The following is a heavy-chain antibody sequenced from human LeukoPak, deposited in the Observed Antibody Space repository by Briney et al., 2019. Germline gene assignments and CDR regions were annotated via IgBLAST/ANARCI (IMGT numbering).Heavy chain of an antibody. CDR1: GFTFSSYG. J-gene: IGHJ4*02. CDR2: IWYDGSNK. V-gene: IGHV3-33*01. D-gene: IGHD6-6*01. Sequence: GGSLRLSCAASGFTFSSYGMHWVRQAPGKGLEWVAVIWYDGSNKFYADSVKGRFTISRDNSKNTLYLQMNSLRAEDTAVYYCASISSSSIDYWGQGTLVTVSS. CDR3: ASISSSSIDY.